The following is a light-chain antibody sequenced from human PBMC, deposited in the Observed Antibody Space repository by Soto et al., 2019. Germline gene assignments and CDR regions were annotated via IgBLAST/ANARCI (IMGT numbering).Light chain of an antibody. Sequence: QSVLTQPASVSGSPGQSITISCTGTSSDVGGYNYVSWYQQHPGKAPKLMIYEVSNRPSGVSNRFSGSKSGNTASLTISGLQAEDEADYYCMSFVESTSTHWVLGGGTKLTVL. CDR2: EVS. J-gene: IGLJ3*02. CDR1: SSDVGGYNY. V-gene: IGLV2-14*01. CDR3: MSFVESTSTHWV.